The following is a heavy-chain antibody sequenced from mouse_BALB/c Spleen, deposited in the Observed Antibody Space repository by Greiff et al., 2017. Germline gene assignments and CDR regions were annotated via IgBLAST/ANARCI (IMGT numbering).Heavy chain of an antibody. CDR3: TRAGFYRYGAY. CDR2: IDPANGNT. Sequence: VQLQQSGAELVKPGASVKLSCTASGFNIKDTYMHWVKQRPEQGLEWIGRIDPANGNTKYDPKFQGKAKLTAVTSASTAYMELSSLTNEDSAVYYCTRAGFYRYGAYWGQGTLVTVSA. J-gene: IGHJ3*01. CDR1: GFNIKDTY. V-gene: IGHV14-3*02. D-gene: IGHD2-14*01.